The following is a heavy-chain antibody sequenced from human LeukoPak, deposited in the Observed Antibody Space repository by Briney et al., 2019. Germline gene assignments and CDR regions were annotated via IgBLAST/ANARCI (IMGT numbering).Heavy chain of an antibody. Sequence: PSETLSLTCTVSGGSISSYYWSWIRQPPGKGLEWIGYIYYSGSTNYNPSLQSRVTISVDTSKNQFSLKLSSVTAADTAVYYCAGESDEWLLFDLGAFDIWGQGTMVTVSS. CDR1: GGSISSYY. V-gene: IGHV4-59*08. CDR3: AGESDEWLLFDLGAFDI. D-gene: IGHD3-3*01. CDR2: IYYSGST. J-gene: IGHJ3*02.